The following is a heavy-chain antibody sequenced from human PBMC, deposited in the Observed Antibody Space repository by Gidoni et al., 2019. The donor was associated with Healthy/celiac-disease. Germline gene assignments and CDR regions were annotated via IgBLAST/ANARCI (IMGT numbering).Heavy chain of an antibody. J-gene: IGHJ1*01. Sequence: QVQLQQWGAGLLKPSETLSLTCAVYGGSFSGYYWSWIRQPPGKGLEWIGEINHSGSTNYNPSLKSRVTISVDTSKNQFSLKLSSVTAADTAVYYCARGAVGATTSILGFQHWGQGTLVTVSS. V-gene: IGHV4-34*01. CDR2: INHSGST. CDR1: GGSFSGYY. CDR3: ARGAVGATTSILGFQH. D-gene: IGHD1-26*01.